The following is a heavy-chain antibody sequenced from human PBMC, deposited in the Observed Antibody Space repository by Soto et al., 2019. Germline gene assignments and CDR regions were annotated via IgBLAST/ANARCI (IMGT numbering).Heavy chain of an antibody. V-gene: IGHV3-48*02. D-gene: IGHD4-17*01. Sequence: PGGSLSLSCAASGFTFSSYSMNWVRQAPGKGLERVSYISSSSSTIYYADSVKGRFTISRDNAKNSLYLQMNSLRDEDTAVYYCASFHTVTNSDDWFDPWGQGTLVTVSS. CDR2: ISSSSSTI. J-gene: IGHJ5*02. CDR1: GFTFSSYS. CDR3: ASFHTVTNSDDWFDP.